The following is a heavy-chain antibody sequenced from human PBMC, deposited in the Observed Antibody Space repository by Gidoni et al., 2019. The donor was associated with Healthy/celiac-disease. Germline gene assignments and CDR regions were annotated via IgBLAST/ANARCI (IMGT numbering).Heavy chain of an antibody. V-gene: IGHV4-34*01. D-gene: IGHD2-15*01. CDR1: GGPFSGYY. Sequence: QVQLQQWGAGLLKPSETLSLTSAVYGGPFSGYYWSWIRQPPGKGLEWIGEINHSGSTNYNPSLKSGVTISVDTSKNQFSLKLSSVTAADTAVYYCASTSVVAATHYNYWGQGTLVTVSS. J-gene: IGHJ4*02. CDR3: ASTSVVAATHYNY. CDR2: INHSGST.